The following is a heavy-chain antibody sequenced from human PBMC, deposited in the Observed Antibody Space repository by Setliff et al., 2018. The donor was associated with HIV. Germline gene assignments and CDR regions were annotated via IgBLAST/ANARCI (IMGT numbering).Heavy chain of an antibody. CDR2: FYYGGST. CDR3: ARARLLGGFLS. J-gene: IGHJ5*02. V-gene: IGHV4-61*01. Sequence: SETLSLTCTVSGDSVSSASYYWSWIRQTPGKRLEWIGFFYYGGSTDYNPALKNRVAISVDTSRNRVSLKMTSVTAADTAVYYCARARLLGGFLSWGRGALVTVSS. D-gene: IGHD7-27*01. CDR1: GDSVSSASYY.